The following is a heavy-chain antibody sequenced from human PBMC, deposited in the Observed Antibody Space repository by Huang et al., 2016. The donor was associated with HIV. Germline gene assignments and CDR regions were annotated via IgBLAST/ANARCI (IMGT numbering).Heavy chain of an antibody. J-gene: IGHJ4*02. Sequence: EVQLVESGGGLVQPGGSLRLSCAASGFSFSSYSMNWVRQAPGTGLECVSYIRSSSITIYHADSVKGRFTISRDNAKNSLYLQMNRLIAEDTAVYYCAKDYYDSSGYHSAFDYWGQGTLVTVSS. CDR2: IRSSSITI. D-gene: IGHD3-22*01. CDR1: GFSFSSYS. CDR3: AKDYYDSSGYHSAFDY. V-gene: IGHV3-48*01.